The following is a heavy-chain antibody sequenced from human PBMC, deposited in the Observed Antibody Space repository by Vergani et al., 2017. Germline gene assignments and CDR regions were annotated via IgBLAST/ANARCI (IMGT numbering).Heavy chain of an antibody. J-gene: IGHJ4*02. CDR3: TKHSRGYTGYFFDY. CDR1: GFSFPGYA. CDR2: VSGSSATP. Sequence: EVQLLESGGGLVQPGGSLRLSCEASGFSFPGYAMSWVRQAPGKGLEWVSSVSGSSATPYYADSVKGRFIISRDNSKNTLHLQLNSLRADDTAVYYCTKHSRGYTGYFFDYWGQGTLATVSS. D-gene: IGHD5-12*01. V-gene: IGHV3-23*01.